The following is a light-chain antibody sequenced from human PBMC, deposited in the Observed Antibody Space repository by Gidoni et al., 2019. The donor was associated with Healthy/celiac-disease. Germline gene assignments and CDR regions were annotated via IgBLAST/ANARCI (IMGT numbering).Light chain of an antibody. Sequence: EIVLTQSPATLYLSPGERATLSCRASQSVSSYLSWYQQKPGQAPRLLIYDASNRATGIPARFSVSGSGTDFTLTISSLEPEDFAVYYCQQRSNWPGTFGQGTKVEIK. CDR3: QQRSNWPGT. CDR2: DAS. J-gene: IGKJ1*01. V-gene: IGKV3-11*01. CDR1: QSVSSY.